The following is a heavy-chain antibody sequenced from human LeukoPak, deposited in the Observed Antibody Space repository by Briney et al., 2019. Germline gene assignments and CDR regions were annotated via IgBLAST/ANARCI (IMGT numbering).Heavy chain of an antibody. CDR2: IHSSGNT. CDR1: GFTFSGYS. D-gene: IGHD1-26*01. CDR3: ARDPVGATTPDC. J-gene: IGHJ4*02. V-gene: IGHV3-21*01. Sequence: GGSLRLSCAASGFTFSGYSMNWVRQAPGKGLDWVSAIHSSGNTYYADSVKGRVTISRDNAKNSLYLQMNSLRAEDTAVYYCARDPVGATTPDCWGQGALVTVSS.